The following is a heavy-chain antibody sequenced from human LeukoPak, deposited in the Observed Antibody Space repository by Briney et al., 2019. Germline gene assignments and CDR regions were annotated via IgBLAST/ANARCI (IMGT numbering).Heavy chain of an antibody. CDR1: GFTFSSYA. CDR3: AKGRSELVRGVIDY. CDR2: ISWDGGST. V-gene: IGHV3-43*01. Sequence: PGGSLRLSCAASGFTFSSYAMHWVRQAPGKGLEWVSLISWDGGSTYYADSVKGRFTISRDNSKNSLYLQMNSLRTEDTALYYCAKGRSELVRGVIDYWGQGTLVTVSS. D-gene: IGHD3-10*01. J-gene: IGHJ4*02.